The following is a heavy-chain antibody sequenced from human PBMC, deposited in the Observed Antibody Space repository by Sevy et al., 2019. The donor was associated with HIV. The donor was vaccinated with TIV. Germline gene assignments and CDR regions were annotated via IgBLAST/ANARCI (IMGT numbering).Heavy chain of an antibody. CDR1: GFTFSSYW. J-gene: IGHJ4*02. CDR2: IKQDGSEK. D-gene: IGHD3-10*01. Sequence: GGSLRRSCAASGFTFSSYWMSWVRQAPGKGLEWVANIKQDGSEKYYVDSGKGRFTNSIDNAKNSLYLQMNSLRAEDTAVYDCAGDRGVAFDYWGQGTLVTVSS. CDR3: AGDRGVAFDY. V-gene: IGHV3-7*01.